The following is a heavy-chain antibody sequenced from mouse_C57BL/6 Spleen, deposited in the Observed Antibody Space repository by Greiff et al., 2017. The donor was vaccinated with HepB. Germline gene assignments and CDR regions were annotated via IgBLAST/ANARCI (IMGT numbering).Heavy chain of an antibody. Sequence: VQLQQSGAELARPGASVKLSCKASGYTFTSYGISWVKQRTGQGLEWIGEIYPRSGNTYYNEKFKGKATLTADKSSSTAYMELRSLTSEDSAVYFCASVYYGNREFAYWGQGTLVTVSA. D-gene: IGHD2-1*01. CDR2: IYPRSGNT. CDR3: ASVYYGNREFAY. J-gene: IGHJ3*01. CDR1: GYTFTSYG. V-gene: IGHV1-81*01.